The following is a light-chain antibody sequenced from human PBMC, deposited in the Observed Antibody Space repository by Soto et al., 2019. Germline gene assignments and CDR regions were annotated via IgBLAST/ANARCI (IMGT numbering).Light chain of an antibody. CDR1: ETVATN. V-gene: IGKV3-15*01. Sequence: EVVMTQSPATLSVSPGERATLSCRASETVATNLAWYQQKPGQAPRLLISGASTRAAGISDRFRGSGSGTEFTLTISSLRSEDSAVYYCQQYGRSPTFFTFGPGTKVDIK. CDR2: GAS. CDR3: QQYGRSPTFFT. J-gene: IGKJ3*01.